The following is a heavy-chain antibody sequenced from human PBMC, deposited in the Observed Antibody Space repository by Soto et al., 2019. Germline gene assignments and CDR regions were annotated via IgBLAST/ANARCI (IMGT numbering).Heavy chain of an antibody. J-gene: IGHJ6*02. V-gene: IGHV3-33*01. D-gene: IGHD6-6*01. CDR1: GFTFSSYG. Sequence: PGGSLRLSCAASGFTFSSYGMHWVRQAPGKGLEWVAVIWYDGSNKYYADSVKGRFTISRDNSKNTLYLQMNSLRAEDTAVYYCARDPNPPSSLYKVGYYGMDVWCPAPTVSV. CDR2: IWYDGSNK. CDR3: ARDPNPPSSLYKVGYYGMDV.